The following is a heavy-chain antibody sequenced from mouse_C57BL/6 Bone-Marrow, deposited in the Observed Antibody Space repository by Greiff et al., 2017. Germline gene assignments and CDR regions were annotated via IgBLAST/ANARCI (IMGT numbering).Heavy chain of an antibody. CDR1: GYSITSGYY. CDR3: ARGQYYGTWFAY. CDR2: IRYDGSN. Sequence: EVQLQESGPGLVKPSQSLSLTCSVTGYSITSGYYWNWIRQFPGNKLEWMGYIRYDGSNNYNPSLKNRISITRDTSKNQFFLKLNSVTTEDTATYYCARGQYYGTWFAYWGQGTLVTVSA. D-gene: IGHD1-1*01. J-gene: IGHJ3*01. V-gene: IGHV3-6*01.